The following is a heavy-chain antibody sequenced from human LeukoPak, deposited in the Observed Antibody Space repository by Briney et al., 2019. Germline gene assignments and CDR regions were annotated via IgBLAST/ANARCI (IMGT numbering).Heavy chain of an antibody. CDR2: IKQDGSQK. V-gene: IGHV3-7*01. J-gene: IGHJ5*02. CDR1: GFTFSSYW. D-gene: IGHD3-10*01. Sequence: GGSLRLSCAASGFTFSSYWMSWVRQAPGKGLEWVANIKQDGSQKYYVDSLKGRFTISRDNAKNSLYLQMNSLRPDDTAVYYCAKDYSKTSYYGSGTYYRPNWFDPWGQGTLVTVSS. CDR3: AKDYSKTSYYGSGTYYRPNWFDP.